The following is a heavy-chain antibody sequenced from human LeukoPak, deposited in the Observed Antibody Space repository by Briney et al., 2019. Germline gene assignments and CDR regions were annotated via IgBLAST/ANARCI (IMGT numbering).Heavy chain of an antibody. J-gene: IGHJ5*02. V-gene: IGHV3-48*03. CDR3: ARGFGGSFNRFDP. CDR2: ISSSGSTI. CDR1: GFTFSSYE. Sequence: PGGSLRLSCAASGFTFSSYEMNWVRQAPGKGLEWVSYISSSGSTIYYADSVKGRFTISRDNAKNSLYLQMNSLRAEDTAVYYCARGFGGSFNRFDPWGQGTLVTVSS. D-gene: IGHD1-26*01.